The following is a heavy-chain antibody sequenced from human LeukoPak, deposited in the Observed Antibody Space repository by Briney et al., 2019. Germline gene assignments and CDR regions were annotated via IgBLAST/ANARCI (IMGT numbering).Heavy chain of an antibody. CDR1: GFTFTTFG. J-gene: IGHJ4*02. V-gene: IGHV3-30*18. D-gene: IGHD1/OR15-1a*01. CDR2: ISPDGNIE. Sequence: GGSLRLSCAASGFTFTTFGIHWVRQAPGTGLEWVAAISPDGNIEYYTDSVKGRFTISRDNSKNMIYLQMNSLRGEDSAVYYCAKINNDDDYWGQGTLVTVSS. CDR3: AKINNDDDY.